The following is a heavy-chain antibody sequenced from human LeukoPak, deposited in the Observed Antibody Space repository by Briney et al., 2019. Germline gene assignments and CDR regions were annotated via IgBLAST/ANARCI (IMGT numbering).Heavy chain of an antibody. CDR3: ARVTDSYGDYSDY. V-gene: IGHV4-39*07. CDR1: GGSISSSSYY. J-gene: IGHJ4*02. Sequence: SETLSLTCTVSGGSISSSSYYWGWIRQPPGKGLEWIGSIYYSGSTYYNPSLKSRVTISVDTSKNQFSLKLSSVTAADTPVYYCARVTDSYGDYSDYWGQGTLVTVSS. CDR2: IYYSGST. D-gene: IGHD4-17*01.